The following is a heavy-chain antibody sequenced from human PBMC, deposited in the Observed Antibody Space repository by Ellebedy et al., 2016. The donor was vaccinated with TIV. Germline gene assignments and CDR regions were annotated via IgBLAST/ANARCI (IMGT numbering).Heavy chain of an antibody. D-gene: IGHD3-10*01. J-gene: IGHJ4*02. CDR1: GGSISSSSYY. CDR3: ANSPMGFGELLYFDY. CDR2: IYYSGST. Sequence: SETLSLTXTVSGGSISSSSYYWGWIRQPPGKGLEWIGSIYYSGSTYYNPSLKSRVTISVDTSKNQFSLKLSSVTAADTAVYYCANSPMGFGELLYFDYWGQGTLVTVSS. V-gene: IGHV4-39*01.